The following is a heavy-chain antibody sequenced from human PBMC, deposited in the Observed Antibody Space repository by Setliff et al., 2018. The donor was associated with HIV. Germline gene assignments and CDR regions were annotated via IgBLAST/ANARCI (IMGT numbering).Heavy chain of an antibody. V-gene: IGHV1-8*02. J-gene: IGHJ5*02. CDR1: GYTFTSYD. CDR2: MNPNSGNT. CDR3: ARSMTITLIGCLDP. D-gene: IGHD3-22*01. Sequence: ASVKVSCKASGYTFTSYDINWVRQGTGEGLEWMGWMNPNSGNTGYARKFQGRVTMTRNTSISTAYMELSSLRSEDTAVYYCARSMTITLIGCLDPWGQGTLVTVSS.